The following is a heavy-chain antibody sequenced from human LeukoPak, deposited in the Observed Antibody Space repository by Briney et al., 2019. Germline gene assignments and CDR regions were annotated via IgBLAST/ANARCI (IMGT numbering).Heavy chain of an antibody. Sequence: PGGSLRLSCAASGLTFSTYSMNWVRQAPGKGLEWVSSISSSSGYIYYADSVKGRFTISRDNAKNSLYLQMNSLRAEDTAVYYCATVGLRGGDYWGQGTLVTVSS. CDR1: GLTFSTYS. CDR2: ISSSSGYI. CDR3: ATVGLRGGDY. V-gene: IGHV3-21*01. D-gene: IGHD4-17*01. J-gene: IGHJ4*02.